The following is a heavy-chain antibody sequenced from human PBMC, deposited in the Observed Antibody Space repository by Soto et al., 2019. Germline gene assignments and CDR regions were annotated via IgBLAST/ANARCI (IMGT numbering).Heavy chain of an antibody. V-gene: IGHV4-59*02. D-gene: IGHD5-18*01. J-gene: IGHJ4*02. CDR3: ASSPPAMVAPNI. CDR2: VYYSGST. Sequence: SETLSLTCTVSGGSVSSYSWTWVRQPPGKGLEWIGYVYYSGSTHYNPSLKSRVTISLDTSKNQFSLKLTSVTAADTAMYFCASSPPAMVAPNIWGQGTLVTVS. CDR1: GGSVSSYS.